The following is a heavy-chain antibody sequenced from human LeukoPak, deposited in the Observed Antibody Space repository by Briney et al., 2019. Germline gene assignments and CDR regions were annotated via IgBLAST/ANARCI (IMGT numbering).Heavy chain of an antibody. CDR1: GFTFSSSP. J-gene: IGHJ4*02. D-gene: IGHD3/OR15-3a*01. V-gene: IGHV3-23*01. CDR3: AKVQTWTFFDY. Sequence: GGSLRLSCAASGFTFSSSPMSWVRQAPGKGLEWVSSISGSGGTTYYADPVKGRFTISRDNSKNTLYLQMNSLRAEDTAVYYCAKVQTWTFFDYWGQGTLVAVSS. CDR2: ISGSGGTT.